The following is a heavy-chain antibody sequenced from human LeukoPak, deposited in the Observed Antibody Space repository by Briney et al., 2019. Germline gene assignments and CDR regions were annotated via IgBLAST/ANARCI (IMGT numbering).Heavy chain of an antibody. Sequence: PGGSLRLSCAASGFAFSRYAMTWVRQAPGKGLEWVSAISGSGGSTYYADSVKGRFTISRGNSKNTLFLHMNSLRAEDTAVYYGIPVAGTGFDYWGQGTLVTVSS. CDR1: GFAFSRYA. V-gene: IGHV3-23*01. CDR2: ISGSGGST. J-gene: IGHJ4*02. D-gene: IGHD6-19*01. CDR3: IPVAGTGFDY.